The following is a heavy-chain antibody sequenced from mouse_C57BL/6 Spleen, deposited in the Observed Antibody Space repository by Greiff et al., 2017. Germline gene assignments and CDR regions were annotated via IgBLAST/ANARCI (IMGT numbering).Heavy chain of an antibody. D-gene: IGHD3-2*02. CDR1: GFNIKDAY. V-gene: IGHV14-4*01. CDR2: IDPENGDT. CDR3: TTNSSGYY. J-gene: IGHJ3*01. Sequence: VQLQQSGAELVRPGASVKLSCTASGFNIKDAYMHWVKQRPEQGLEWIGWIDPENGDTEYASKFQGKATITADTSSNTAYLQLSSLTSEDTAVYYCTTNSSGYYWGQGTLVTVSA.